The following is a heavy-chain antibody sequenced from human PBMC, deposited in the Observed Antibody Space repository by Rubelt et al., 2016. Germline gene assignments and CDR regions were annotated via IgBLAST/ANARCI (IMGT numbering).Heavy chain of an antibody. J-gene: IGHJ3*02. CDR1: GFTFSTFG. Sequence: EVQLVESGGGLVQPGGSLRLSCAASGFTFSTFGISWVRQAPGKGPEWVSAISGGGDSTQYAASVRGRFTISRDNSKNTLYLQMNSLRAEDTAVDYCEKRRTRVDFDIWGQGTMVTVSS. CDR2: ISGGGDST. CDR3: EKRRTRVDFDI. D-gene: IGHD3/OR15-3a*01. V-gene: IGHV3-23*04.